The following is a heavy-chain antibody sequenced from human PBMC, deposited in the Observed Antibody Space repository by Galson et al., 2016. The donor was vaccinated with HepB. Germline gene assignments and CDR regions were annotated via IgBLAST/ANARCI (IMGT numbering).Heavy chain of an antibody. Sequence: SETLSLTCTVSGGSISNYYWNWIRQPPGKGLEWIGYIYSSGITNYNPSLKSRVTISVDTSKKQLSLKLSSVSAADTAFYYCARDTSYRWFDPWGQGTLVTVSS. D-gene: IGHD3-16*02. V-gene: IGHV4-59*01. CDR3: ARDTSYRWFDP. CDR2: IYSSGIT. J-gene: IGHJ5*02. CDR1: GGSISNYY.